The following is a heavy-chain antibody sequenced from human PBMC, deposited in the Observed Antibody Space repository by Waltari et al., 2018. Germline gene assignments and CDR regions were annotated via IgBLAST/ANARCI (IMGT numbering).Heavy chain of an antibody. J-gene: IGHJ3*02. V-gene: IGHV3-30*02. D-gene: IGHD4-17*01. CDR2: IRYDGSFK. Sequence: QVQLLESGGRVVQPGGSVRLPCPTSGLIFTTYGMHWVRQTPGKGLEWVAFIRYDGSFKDYADSVNGRFSISRDNSKNTLYLQMNDLRPEDTALYYCAKDGDYSLPGYDAFDIWGQGTMVTVSP. CDR3: AKDGDYSLPGYDAFDI. CDR1: GLIFTTYG.